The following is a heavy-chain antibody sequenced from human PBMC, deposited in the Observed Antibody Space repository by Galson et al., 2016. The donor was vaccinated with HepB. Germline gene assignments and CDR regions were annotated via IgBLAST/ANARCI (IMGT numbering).Heavy chain of an antibody. D-gene: IGHD4-11*01. CDR2: ISGGGSNT. V-gene: IGHV3-23*01. CDR1: GFTFTSYA. J-gene: IGHJ6*03. Sequence: SLRLSCAASGFTFTSYAMSWVRQPPGKGLDWVSAISGGGSNTFYADSVKGRFTISRDSSSNTLYLHMNSLRAEDTAVYYCAKGRGPRLTTVVTREDAYFYNNMDGWGKGTTVTVSS. CDR3: AKGRGPRLTTVVTREDAYFYNNMDG.